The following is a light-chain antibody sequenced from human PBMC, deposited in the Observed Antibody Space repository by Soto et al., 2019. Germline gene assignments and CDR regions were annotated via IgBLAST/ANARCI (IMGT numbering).Light chain of an antibody. Sequence: QSALTQPASVSGSPGQSITISCTGTSSDVGGYDYVSWYQQEPGKAPKLLIFDVSNRPSGVSNRFSVSKSGNTASLTISGLQAEDDADYYCSSYRTVNTEVFGTGTKLTVL. CDR3: SSYRTVNTEV. V-gene: IGLV2-14*03. CDR1: SSDVGGYDY. CDR2: DVS. J-gene: IGLJ1*01.